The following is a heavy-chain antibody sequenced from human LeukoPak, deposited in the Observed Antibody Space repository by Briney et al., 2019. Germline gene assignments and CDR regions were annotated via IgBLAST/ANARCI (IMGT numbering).Heavy chain of an antibody. V-gene: IGHV3-30*04. J-gene: IGHJ6*04. D-gene: IGHD3-16*01. CDR1: GFTFSSYA. CDR2: ISYDGSNK. Sequence: GGSLRLSCAASGFTFSSYAMHWVRQAPGKGLEWVAVISYDGSNKYYADSVKGRFTISRDNSKNTLYLQMNSLRAEDTAVYYCAKVGWGDYYGMDVWGKGTTVTVSS. CDR3: AKVGWGDYYGMDV.